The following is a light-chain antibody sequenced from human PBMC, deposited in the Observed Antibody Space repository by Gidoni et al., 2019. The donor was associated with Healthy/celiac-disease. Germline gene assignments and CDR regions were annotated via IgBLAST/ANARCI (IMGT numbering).Light chain of an antibody. J-gene: IGKJ4*01. CDR2: KAS. CDR1: QSISIW. V-gene: IGKV1-5*03. Sequence: DIQMTQSPSTLSASVGDSVTIPCRASQSISIWLAWYQQKPGKAPKLLISKASTLESGVPSRFSGSGSGTEFTLTVSSLQPDDFATYYCQQFSNYPLTFGGGTHLEIK. CDR3: QQFSNYPLT.